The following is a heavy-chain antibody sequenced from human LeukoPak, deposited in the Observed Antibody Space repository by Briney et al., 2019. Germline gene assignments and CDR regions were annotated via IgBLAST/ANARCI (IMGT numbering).Heavy chain of an antibody. CDR3: AKGDSGYYTFFDY. J-gene: IGHJ4*02. Sequence: PGRSLRLSCAASGFTFSTYGMHWVRQAPGKGLEWVAVISYDGSNKYYADSVKDRFTISRDNSKNTLYLQMNSLRAEDTAVYYCAKGDSGYYTFFDYWGQGTLVTVSS. V-gene: IGHV3-30*18. CDR1: GFTFSTYG. CDR2: ISYDGSNK. D-gene: IGHD3-22*01.